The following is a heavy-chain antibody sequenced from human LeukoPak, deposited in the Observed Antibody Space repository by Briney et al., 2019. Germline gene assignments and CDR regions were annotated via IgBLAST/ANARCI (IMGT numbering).Heavy chain of an antibody. J-gene: IGHJ4*02. CDR2: IRYDGGNK. CDR1: GFTFSSYG. CDR3: AKGGNGYSYGYFDY. V-gene: IGHV3-30*02. Sequence: GGSLRLSCAASGFTFSSYGMHWVRQAPGTGLEGVAFIRYDGGNKYYADSVKGRFTISRDNSKNTLYLQMNSLRTEDTAVYYCAKGGNGYSYGYFDYWGQGTLVTVSS. D-gene: IGHD5-18*01.